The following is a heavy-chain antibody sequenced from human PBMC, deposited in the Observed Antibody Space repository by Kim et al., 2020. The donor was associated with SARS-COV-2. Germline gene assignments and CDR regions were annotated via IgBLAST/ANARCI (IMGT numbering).Heavy chain of an antibody. CDR2: ISGESTHI. CDR3: ARGRGASYYYYYMDV. CDR1: GFIFSSYS. D-gene: IGHD3-10*01. V-gene: IGHV3-21*01. J-gene: IGHJ6*03. Sequence: GGSLRLSCAASGFIFSSYSMNWVRQAPGKGLEWVSSISGESTHIYYADSVKGRFTISRDNAKNSLYLQMNSLRAEDTAVYYCARGRGASYYYYYMDVWG.